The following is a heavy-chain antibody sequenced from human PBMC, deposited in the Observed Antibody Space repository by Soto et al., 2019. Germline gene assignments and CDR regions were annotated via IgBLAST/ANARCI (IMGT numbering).Heavy chain of an antibody. CDR3: ASGIAAARYYYYGMDV. D-gene: IGHD6-13*01. V-gene: IGHV4-39*01. J-gene: IGHJ6*02. CDR1: GGSISSSSYY. Sequence: SETLSLTCTVSGGSISSSSYYWGWIRQPPGKGLEWIGSIYYSGSTYYNPSLKSRVTISVDTSKNQFSLKLSSVTAADTAVYYCASGIAAARYYYYGMDVWGQGTTVT. CDR2: IYYSGST.